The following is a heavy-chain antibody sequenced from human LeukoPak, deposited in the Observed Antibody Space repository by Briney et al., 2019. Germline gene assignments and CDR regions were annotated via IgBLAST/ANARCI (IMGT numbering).Heavy chain of an antibody. D-gene: IGHD2-2*01. CDR3: ARDHFLPPTSGYQ. J-gene: IGHJ4*02. CDR2: IYYSGST. Sequence: MASETLSLTCTVSGGSISSGDYYWSWIRQPPGKGLEWIGYIYYSGSTYYNPSLKSRVTISVDTSKNQFSLKLSSVTAADTAVYYCARDHFLPPTSGYQWGQGTLVTVSS. V-gene: IGHV4-30-4*01. CDR1: GGSISSGDYY.